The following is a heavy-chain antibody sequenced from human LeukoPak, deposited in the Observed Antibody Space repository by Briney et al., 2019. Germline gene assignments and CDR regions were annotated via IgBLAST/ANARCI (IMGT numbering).Heavy chain of an antibody. V-gene: IGHV3-7*01. CDR1: VFIFSIYR. CDR3: ARDKVEGPTKFDY. CDR2: IKQDVSEI. D-gene: IGHD1-26*01. Sequence: GGSQRLFCAASVFIFSIYRMIWVREAPGKGLEGVANIKQDVSEIYNVGCVKGRFTNSRHNAKNYLYLQMNSLRAEDTAVYYCARDKVEGPTKFDYWQKGTLVNVPS. J-gene: IGHJ4*02.